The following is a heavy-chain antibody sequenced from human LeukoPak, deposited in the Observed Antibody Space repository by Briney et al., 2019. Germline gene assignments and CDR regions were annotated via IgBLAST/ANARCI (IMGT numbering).Heavy chain of an antibody. CDR1: GGSFSGFY. CDR2: INHSGGT. V-gene: IGHV4-34*01. D-gene: IGHD3-16*01. J-gene: IGHJ4*02. CDR3: ARGRTTWGTSVLGY. Sequence: SETLSPTCAVYGGSFSGFYWTWVRQPPGKGLEWIGEINHSGGTNYNTSLRSRVTISADTSKNQFSLNLTSVTAADTAVYYCARGRTTWGTSVLGYWGQGTLVTVSS.